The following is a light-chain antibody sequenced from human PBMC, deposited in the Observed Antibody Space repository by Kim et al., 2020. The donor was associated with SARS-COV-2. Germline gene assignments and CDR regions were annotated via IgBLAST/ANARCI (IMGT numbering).Light chain of an antibody. V-gene: IGLV1-44*01. CDR1: SSNIGSNT. J-gene: IGLJ2*01. Sequence: GQRVTISCSGSSSNIGSNTVNWYQQLPRTAPKLLIYSNNQRPSGVPDRFSGSKSGTSASLAISGLQSEDEADYYCAAWDDSLNALIFGGGTQLTVL. CDR3: AAWDDSLNALI. CDR2: SNN.